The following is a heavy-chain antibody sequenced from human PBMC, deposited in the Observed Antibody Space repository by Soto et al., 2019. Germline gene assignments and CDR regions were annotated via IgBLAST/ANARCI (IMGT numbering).Heavy chain of an antibody. V-gene: IGHV1-8*01. CDR2: MNPNSGNT. D-gene: IGHD6-19*01. J-gene: IGHJ4*02. CDR3: ARAKPASSGWYQYYFDD. Sequence: ASVKVSCKASGYTFTSYDINWVRRATGQGLEWMGWMNPNSGNTGYAQKFQGRVTMTRNTSISTAYMELSSLGSEDTAVYYCARAKPASSGWYQYYFDDWGQGKLVTV. CDR1: GYTFTSYD.